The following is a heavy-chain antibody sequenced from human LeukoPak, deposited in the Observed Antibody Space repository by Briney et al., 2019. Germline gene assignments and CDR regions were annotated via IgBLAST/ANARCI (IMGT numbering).Heavy chain of an antibody. J-gene: IGHJ4*02. Sequence: GESLKISCQGPGYSFTSYWIGWVRQMPGKGLGWMGIIYPGDSDTRYSPSFQGQVTISADKSTSTTNLQWSSLNASATAMYYCARLYSYPTLDPNYFDYWGQGTLVTVSS. CDR1: GYSFTSYW. D-gene: IGHD5-18*01. CDR3: ARLYSYPTLDPNYFDY. CDR2: IYPGDSDT. V-gene: IGHV5-51*01.